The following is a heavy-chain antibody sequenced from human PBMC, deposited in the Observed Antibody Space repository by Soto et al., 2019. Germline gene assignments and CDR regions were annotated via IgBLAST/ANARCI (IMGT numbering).Heavy chain of an antibody. CDR1: GYTFTSYG. D-gene: IGHD2-2*01. Sequence: ASVKVSCKASGYTFTSYGISWVRQAPGQGLEWMGWISAYNGNTNYAQKLQGRVTMTTDTSTSTAYMELRSLRSDDTAVYYCARDVAGSGECSTSSLCVYYYYGMDVSGQGTTVTVSS. V-gene: IGHV1-18*01. CDR3: ARDVAGSGECSTSSLCVYYYYGMDV. J-gene: IGHJ6*02. CDR2: ISAYNGNT.